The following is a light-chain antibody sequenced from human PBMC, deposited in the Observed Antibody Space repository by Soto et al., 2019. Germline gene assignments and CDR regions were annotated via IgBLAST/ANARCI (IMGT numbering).Light chain of an antibody. Sequence: EIVLTQSPATLSLSPGERATLSCRASQSVSSYLAWYQQKPGQAPRLLISGASRRATDIPDRFSGAGSGTDFTLTISRLEPEDFALYYCQQHDILPITFGQGTRLEIK. CDR3: QQHDILPIT. CDR1: QSVSSY. CDR2: GAS. V-gene: IGKV3-20*01. J-gene: IGKJ5*01.